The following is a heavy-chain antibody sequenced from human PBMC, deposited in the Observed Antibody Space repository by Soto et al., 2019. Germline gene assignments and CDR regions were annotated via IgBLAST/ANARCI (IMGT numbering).Heavy chain of an antibody. CDR2: IWYDGSNK. CDR1: GFTFSSYG. V-gene: IGHV3-33*01. J-gene: IGHJ6*03. CDR3: ARDSLGSGSYWTYYYYYMDV. Sequence: VGSLRLSCASSGFTFSSYGMHWVRQAPGKGLEWVAVIWYDGSNKYYADSVKGRFTISRDNSKNTLYLQMNSLRAEDTAVYYCARDSLGSGSYWTYYYYYMDVWGKGTTVTVS. D-gene: IGHD3-10*01.